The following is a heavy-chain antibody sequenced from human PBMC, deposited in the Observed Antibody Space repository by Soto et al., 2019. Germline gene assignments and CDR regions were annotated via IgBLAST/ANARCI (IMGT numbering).Heavy chain of an antibody. Sequence: PVGSLRLSCAASGFTFSSYGMHWVRQAPGKGLEWVAVIWYDGSNKYYADSVKGRFTISRDNSKNTLYLQMNSLRAEDTAVYYCAREQEAVAGTAGSFDYWGQGTLVTVSS. CDR2: IWYDGSNK. J-gene: IGHJ4*02. CDR3: AREQEAVAGTAGSFDY. V-gene: IGHV3-33*01. CDR1: GFTFSSYG. D-gene: IGHD6-19*01.